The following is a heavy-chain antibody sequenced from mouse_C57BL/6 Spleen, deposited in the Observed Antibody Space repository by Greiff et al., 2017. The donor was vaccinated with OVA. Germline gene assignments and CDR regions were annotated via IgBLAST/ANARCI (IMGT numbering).Heavy chain of an antibody. J-gene: IGHJ3*01. CDR2: IDPSDSET. Sequence: QVQFQQPGAELVRPGSSVKLSCKASGYTFTSYWMHWVKQRPIQGLEWIGNIDPSDSETHYNQKFKDKATLTVDKSSSTAYMQLSSLTSEDSAVYYCARWEDYGSSYLFAYWGQGTLVTVSA. V-gene: IGHV1-52*01. CDR3: ARWEDYGSSYLFAY. CDR1: GYTFTSYW. D-gene: IGHD1-1*01.